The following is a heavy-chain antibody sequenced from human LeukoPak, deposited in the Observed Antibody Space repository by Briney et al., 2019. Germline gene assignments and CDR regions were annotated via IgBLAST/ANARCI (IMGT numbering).Heavy chain of an antibody. J-gene: IGHJ4*02. CDR1: GYTFTSYA. CDR2: INTNTGNP. D-gene: IGHD6-19*01. Sequence: VASVKVSCKASGYTFTSYAMNWVRQAPGQGLEWMGWINTNTGNPTYAQGFTGRFVFSLDTSVSTAYLQISSLKAEDTAVYYCIIGTVAGIYYWGQGTLVTVSS. CDR3: IIGTVAGIYY. V-gene: IGHV7-4-1*02.